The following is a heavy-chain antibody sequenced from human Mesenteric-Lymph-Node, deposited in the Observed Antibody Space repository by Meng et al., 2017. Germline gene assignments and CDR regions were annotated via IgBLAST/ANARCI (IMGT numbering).Heavy chain of an antibody. CDR3: ARELVGPTARDAFDL. J-gene: IGHJ3*01. CDR1: GGSISSSSYY. D-gene: IGHD1-26*01. V-gene: IGHV4-39*07. CDR2: IYYSGST. Sequence: SETLSLTCTVSGGSISSSSYYWGWIRQPPGKGLEWIGSIYYSGSTYYNPSLKSRVTISVDTSKNHFSLKLSFVTAADTALYYCARELVGPTARDAFDLWGQGTMVTVSS.